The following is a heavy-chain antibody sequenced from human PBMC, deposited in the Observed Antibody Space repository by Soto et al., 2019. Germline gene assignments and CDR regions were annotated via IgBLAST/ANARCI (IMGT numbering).Heavy chain of an antibody. CDR2: IYYSGST. J-gene: IGHJ1*01. D-gene: IGHD2-21*02. CDR1: GDSISSRSYY. V-gene: IGHV4-39*01. CDR3: ARQRPSVVTHACFGV. Sequence: SETLSLTCTVTGDSISSRSYYWGWIRQPPGKGLEWSGSIYYSGSTYNNPSLRSRVSMSIDTSKDQFSLKLKSVTDAATALYFYARQRPSVVTHACFGVWCPGSLVPVS.